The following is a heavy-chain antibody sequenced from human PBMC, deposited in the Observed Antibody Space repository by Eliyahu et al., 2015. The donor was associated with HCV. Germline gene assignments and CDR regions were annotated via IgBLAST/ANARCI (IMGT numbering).Heavy chain of an antibody. V-gene: IGHV4-34*01. CDR2: INHSGST. D-gene: IGHD3-22*01. J-gene: IGHJ4*02. CDR3: ARDLMIVVPWFDY. Sequence: QVQLQQWGAGLLKPSETLSLTCAVYGGSFSGYYWSWIRQPPGKGLEWIGEINHSGSTNYNPSLKSRVTISVDTSKNQFSLKLSSVTAADTAVYYCARDLMIVVPWFDYWGQGTLVTVSS. CDR1: GGSFSGYY.